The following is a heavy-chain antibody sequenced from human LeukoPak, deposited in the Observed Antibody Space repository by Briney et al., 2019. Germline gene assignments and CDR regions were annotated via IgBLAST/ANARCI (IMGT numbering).Heavy chain of an antibody. CDR2: ISGSGDTT. V-gene: IGHV3-23*01. D-gene: IGHD6-19*01. J-gene: IGHJ4*02. CDR1: GFTFSNYG. Sequence: GGTLRLSCAASGFTFSNYGMNWVRQSPGKGLEWVSSISGSGDTTYYADSMKGRFTISRDKSKNMMYLQMNSLRAEDTAVYYCARGVPSSGPTYYFDYWGQGTLVTVSS. CDR3: ARGVPSSGPTYYFDY.